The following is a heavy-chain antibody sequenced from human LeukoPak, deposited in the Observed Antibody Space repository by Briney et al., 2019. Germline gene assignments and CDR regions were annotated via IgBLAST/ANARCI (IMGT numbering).Heavy chain of an antibody. CDR3: AIAGDSSTSCYRCFGY. V-gene: IGHV5-51*01. CDR1: GYRFTCYW. CDR2: IYPGDSDS. D-gene: IGHD2-2*02. Sequence: GESLKISCKCSGYRFTCYWIGCVRQMPGEVLEWMAIIYPGDSDSRYNPSFQGQVTISADKSVDTAYLHWGSLKASDTAMYYCAIAGDSSTSCYRCFGYWGQGTLVTVSS. J-gene: IGHJ4*02.